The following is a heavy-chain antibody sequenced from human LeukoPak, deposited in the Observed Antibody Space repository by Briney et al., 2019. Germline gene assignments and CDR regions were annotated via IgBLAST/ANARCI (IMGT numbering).Heavy chain of an antibody. D-gene: IGHD1-26*01. J-gene: IGHJ4*02. CDR3: AKEIVGAPTPGAY. Sequence: SETLSLTCAVSTDSITSNWWSWVRQPPGKGLEWIGEVHKSGSTNYYPSLQSRVTISIDKSKNQIALELTSVTAADTAVYYCAKEIVGAPTPGAYWGQGILVTASS. CDR1: TDSITSNW. V-gene: IGHV4-4*02. CDR2: VHKSGST.